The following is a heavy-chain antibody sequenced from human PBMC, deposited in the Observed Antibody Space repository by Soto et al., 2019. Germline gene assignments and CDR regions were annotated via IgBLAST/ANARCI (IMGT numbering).Heavy chain of an antibody. D-gene: IGHD3-3*01. CDR1: GFTFSSYW. V-gene: IGHV3-74*01. CDR2: INSDGSST. CDR3: AREVYDFWSGYYMYYYGMDV. Sequence: EVQLVESGGGLVQPGGSLRLSCAASGFTFSSYWMHWVRQAPGKGLVWVSRINSDGSSTSYADSVKGRFTISRDNAKNTLYLQMNSLRAEATAVYYCAREVYDFWSGYYMYYYGMDVWGQGTAVTVSS. J-gene: IGHJ6*02.